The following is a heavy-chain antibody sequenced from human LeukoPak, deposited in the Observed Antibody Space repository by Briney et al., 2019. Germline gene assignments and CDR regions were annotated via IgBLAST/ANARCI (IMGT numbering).Heavy chain of an antibody. CDR3: ARVALGYCSGGSCYPGGFDY. CDR2: IYYSGST. CDR1: GGSISSGGYY. J-gene: IGHJ4*02. V-gene: IGHV4-31*03. Sequence: SQTLSLTCTVSGGSISSGGYYWSWIRQHPGKGLEWIGYIYYSGSTYYNPSLKSRVTISVDTSKNQFSLKLSSVTAADMAVYYCARVALGYCSGGSCYPGGFDYWGQGTLVTVSS. D-gene: IGHD2-15*01.